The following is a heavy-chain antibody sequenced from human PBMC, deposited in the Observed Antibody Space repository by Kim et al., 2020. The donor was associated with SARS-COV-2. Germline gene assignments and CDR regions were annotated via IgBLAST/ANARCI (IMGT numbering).Heavy chain of an antibody. V-gene: IGHV3-30*18. Sequence: GGSLRLSCAASGFTFSSYGMHWVRQAPGKGLEWVAVISYDGSNKNYADSVKGRFTISRDKSKNTLYLQMNSLRAEDTAVYYCAKESGSGSYYGWTYYYYGMDVWGQETTVTVSS. J-gene: IGHJ6*02. CDR3: AKESGSGSYYGWTYYYYGMDV. D-gene: IGHD3-10*01. CDR2: ISYDGSNK. CDR1: GFTFSSYG.